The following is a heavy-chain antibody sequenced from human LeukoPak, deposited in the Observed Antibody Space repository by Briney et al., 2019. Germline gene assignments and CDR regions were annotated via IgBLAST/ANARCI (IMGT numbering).Heavy chain of an antibody. D-gene: IGHD5-12*01. Sequence: GESLKISCKGSGYNFTSYWIGLVRQMPGKGLEWVWIIYPGCSDTRYSPCFQCQVTISAHKSHPTVYLHVSSLTASDSCMYYCTGRYSGYVGSHLFDPWGQGTLVTVSS. CDR3: TGRYSGYVGSHLFDP. J-gene: IGHJ5*02. CDR2: IYPGCSDT. V-gene: IGHV5-51*01. CDR1: GYNFTSYW.